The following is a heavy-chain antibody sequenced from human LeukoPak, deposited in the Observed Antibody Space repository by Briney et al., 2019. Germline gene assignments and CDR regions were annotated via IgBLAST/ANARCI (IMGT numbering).Heavy chain of an antibody. V-gene: IGHV1-46*03. CDR2: INPSGGST. J-gene: IGHJ3*02. Sequence: ASVKVSCKGSGYTFTSYYMHWARQAPGQGLEWMGIINPSGGSTSYAQKFQGRVTMTRDTSTSTVYMELRSLRYEDTAVYYCARVPIFGVDTDAFDIWGQGTMVTVSS. D-gene: IGHD3-3*01. CDR3: ARVPIFGVDTDAFDI. CDR1: GYTFTSYY.